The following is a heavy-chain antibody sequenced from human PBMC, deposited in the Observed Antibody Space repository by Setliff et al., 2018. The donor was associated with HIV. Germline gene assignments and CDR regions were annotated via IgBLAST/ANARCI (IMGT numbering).Heavy chain of an antibody. V-gene: IGHV4-38-2*02. CDR1: GYSISRNYY. CDR2: MHGSGNT. Sequence: SETLSLTCSVSGYSISRNYYWGWIRQSPGKGLEWIASMHGSGNTHYNQSLQSRITISMDTSKNQFSLTLSSVTAADTAIYFCMRDGSRTTGMTGYYYGVDVWGQGTTVTVSS. D-gene: IGHD1-1*01. J-gene: IGHJ6*02. CDR3: MRDGSRTTGMTGYYYGVDV.